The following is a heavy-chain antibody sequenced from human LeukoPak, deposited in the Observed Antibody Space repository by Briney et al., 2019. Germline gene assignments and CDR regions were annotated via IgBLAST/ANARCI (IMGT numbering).Heavy chain of an antibody. CDR1: GFTFVSHG. CDR2: ISASGSST. Sequence: GGSLRLSCAASGFTFVSHGMIWVRQAPGKGLEWVSGISASGSSTYYADSVKGRFTLSRDNSKNTLYLQMNSLRAEDTAVYYCANSAASVPVDYWGQGTLVTVSS. V-gene: IGHV3-23*01. J-gene: IGHJ4*02. CDR3: ANSAASVPVDY. D-gene: IGHD2-2*01.